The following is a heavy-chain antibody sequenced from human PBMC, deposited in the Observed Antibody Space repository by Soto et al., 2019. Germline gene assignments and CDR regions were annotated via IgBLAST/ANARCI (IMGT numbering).Heavy chain of an antibody. J-gene: IGHJ5*02. CDR3: ARDQRGSYYDILTGYYRVYNWFDP. V-gene: IGHV4-30-2*01. D-gene: IGHD3-9*01. CDR1: GGSISSGGYS. CDR2: IYHSGST. Sequence: PSETLSLTCAVSGGSISSGGYSWSWIRQPPGKGLEWIGYIYHSGSTYYNPSLKSRVTISVDRSKNQFSLKLSSVTAADTAVYYCARDQRGSYYDILTGYYRVYNWFDPWGQGTLVTVSS.